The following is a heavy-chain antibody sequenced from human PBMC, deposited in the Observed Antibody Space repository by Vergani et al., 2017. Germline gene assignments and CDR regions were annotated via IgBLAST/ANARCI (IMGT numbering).Heavy chain of an antibody. Sequence: QVQLVESGGGVVQPGRSLRLSCAASGFTLSTSTMHWVRQPPGKGLEWVAVIGNDGTKKFYADSVKGRFTISRDNSKDTLYLQMNGLKSEDTAMYYCARETRDTPSSLDYWGQGTLVTVSS. V-gene: IGHV3-30*04. D-gene: IGHD5-24*01. CDR2: IGNDGTKK. CDR3: ARETRDTPSSLDY. CDR1: GFTLSTST. J-gene: IGHJ4*02.